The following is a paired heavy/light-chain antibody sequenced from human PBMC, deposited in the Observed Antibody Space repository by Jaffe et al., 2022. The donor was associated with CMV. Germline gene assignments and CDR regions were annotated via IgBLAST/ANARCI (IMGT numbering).Light chain of an antibody. Sequence: DIQMTQSPSSLSASVGDRVTITCRASQSISSYLNWYQQKPGKAPKLLIYAASSLQSGVPSRFSGSGSGTDFTLTISSLQPEDFATYYCQQSYSTPPVFGPGTKVDIK. J-gene: IGKJ3*01. CDR1: QSISSY. CDR2: AAS. V-gene: IGKV1-39*01. CDR3: QQSYSTPPV.
Heavy chain of an antibody. Sequence: QVQLVESGGGLVKPGGSLRLSCAASGFTFSDYYMSWIRQAPGKGLEWVSYISSSGSTIYYADSVKGRFTISRDNAKNSLYLQMNSLRAEDTAVYYCARDHGTKRPRYYYYYGMDVWGQGTTVTVSS. CDR3: ARDHGTKRPRYYYYYGMDV. J-gene: IGHJ6*02. D-gene: IGHD2-8*01. CDR1: GFTFSDYY. V-gene: IGHV3-11*01. CDR2: ISSSGSTI.